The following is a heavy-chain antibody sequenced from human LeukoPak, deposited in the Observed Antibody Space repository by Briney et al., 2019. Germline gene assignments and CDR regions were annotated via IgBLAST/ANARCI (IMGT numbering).Heavy chain of an antibody. D-gene: IGHD5-12*01. CDR1: GFSFNNYA. V-gene: IGHV3-23*01. J-gene: IGHJ4*02. CDR3: AKGGYDYIEVAYFDF. CDR2: IISSSGSA. Sequence: PGGSLRLSCAASGFSFNNYAMSWVRQAPGEGLEWVSIIISSSGSAFYADSVKGRFTISRDNSKNTLYLQMNSLRLEDTAVYYCAKGGYDYIEVAYFDFWGQGTLVSVSS.